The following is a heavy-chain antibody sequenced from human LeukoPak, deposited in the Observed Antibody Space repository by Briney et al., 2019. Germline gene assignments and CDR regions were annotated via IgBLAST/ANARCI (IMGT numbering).Heavy chain of an antibody. CDR1: GFTFSSYD. CDR2: IGTAGDT. V-gene: IGHV3-13*01. CDR3: ARVGVYDFWSGYYRRNYYGMDV. D-gene: IGHD3-3*01. Sequence: PGGSLRLSCAASGFTFSSYDMHWVRQVTGKGLEWVSAIGTAGDTYYPGSVKGRFTISRENAKNSLYLQMNSLRAEDTAVYYCARVGVYDFWSGYYRRNYYGMDVWGQGTTVTVSS. J-gene: IGHJ6*02.